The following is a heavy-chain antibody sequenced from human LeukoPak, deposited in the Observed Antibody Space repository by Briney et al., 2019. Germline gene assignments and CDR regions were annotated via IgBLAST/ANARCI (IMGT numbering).Heavy chain of an antibody. CDR1: GGTFSSYA. CDR2: IIPIFGAA. J-gene: IGHJ5*02. V-gene: IGHV1-69*05. D-gene: IGHD6-6*01. CDR3: AREVYSSSNWFDP. Sequence: SVKVSSKASGGTFSSYAISWVRQAPGQGLEWMGGIIPIFGAANYAQKFQGRVTITTDESTSTAYMELSSLRSEDTAVYYCAREVYSSSNWFDPWGQGTLVTVSS.